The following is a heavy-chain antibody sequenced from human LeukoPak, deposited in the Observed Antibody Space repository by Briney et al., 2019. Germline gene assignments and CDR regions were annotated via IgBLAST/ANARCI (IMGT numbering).Heavy chain of an antibody. Sequence: GGSLRLSCAASGFTFSNYTIHWARQAPGKGLEWVSIVGGSGVKTYYADSVKGRFTISRDNSKYTVYLQMNSLRAEDTAVYYCAKRGDCSGTCTYDYWGQGTLVTVSS. CDR3: AKRGDCSGTCTYDY. CDR2: VGGSGVKT. CDR1: GFTFSNYT. D-gene: IGHD2-2*01. J-gene: IGHJ4*02. V-gene: IGHV3-23*01.